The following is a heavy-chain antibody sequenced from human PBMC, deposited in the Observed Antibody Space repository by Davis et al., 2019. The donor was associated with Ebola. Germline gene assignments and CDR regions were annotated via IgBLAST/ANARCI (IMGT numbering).Heavy chain of an antibody. CDR2: IIPILGIA. CDR3: ASDLEYSSSSVRGLYYYYYMDV. V-gene: IGHV1-69*10. Sequence: SVKVSCKASGGTFSSYAISWVRQAPGQGLEWMGGIIPILGIANYAQKFQGRVTITADKSTSTAYMELSSLRSEDTAVYYCASDLEYSSSSVRGLYYYYYMDVWGKGTTVTVSS. J-gene: IGHJ6*03. D-gene: IGHD6-6*01. CDR1: GGTFSSYA.